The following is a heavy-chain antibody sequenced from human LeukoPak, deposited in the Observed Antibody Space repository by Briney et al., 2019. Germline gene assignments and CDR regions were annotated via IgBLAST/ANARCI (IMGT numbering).Heavy chain of an antibody. J-gene: IGHJ6*02. CDR2: ISYDGSNK. Sequence: GGSLRLSCAPSGFTFSTYAMHWVRQAPGKGLEWVAVISYDGSNKYYADSVKGRFTISRDNSKNTLYLKMNSLRAEDTAVYYCARAAGYCSSTSCDGYYGMDVWGQGTTVTVSS. D-gene: IGHD2-2*01. CDR3: ARAAGYCSSTSCDGYYGMDV. CDR1: GFTFSTYA. V-gene: IGHV3-30*04.